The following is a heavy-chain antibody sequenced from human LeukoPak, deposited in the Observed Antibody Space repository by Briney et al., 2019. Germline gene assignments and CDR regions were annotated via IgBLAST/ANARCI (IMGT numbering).Heavy chain of an antibody. V-gene: IGHV3-23*01. Sequence: GGTLRLSCAASGFTFSSYGMSWVRQAPGKGLEWVSAISGSGGSTYYADSVKGRFTISRDNSKNTLYLQMNSLRAEDTAVYCCAKNRRWTARSGDWFDPWGQGTLVTVSS. CDR1: GFTFSSYG. J-gene: IGHJ5*02. D-gene: IGHD4-23*01. CDR3: AKNRRWTARSGDWFDP. CDR2: ISGSGGST.